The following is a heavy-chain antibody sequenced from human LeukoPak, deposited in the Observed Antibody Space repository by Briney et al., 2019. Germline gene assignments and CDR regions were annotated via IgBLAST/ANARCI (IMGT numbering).Heavy chain of an antibody. D-gene: IGHD3-22*01. CDR2: INHSGST. Sequence: SETLSLTCAVYGGSFSGYYWSWIRQPPGKGLEWIGEINHSGSTNYNPSLKSRVTISVDTSKNQFSLNLTSVTAEDTAVYYGAREQWAYRSYYASSGYHDYWGQGTLVTVSS. V-gene: IGHV4-34*01. J-gene: IGHJ4*02. CDR1: GGSFSGYY. CDR3: AREQWAYRSYYASSGYHDY.